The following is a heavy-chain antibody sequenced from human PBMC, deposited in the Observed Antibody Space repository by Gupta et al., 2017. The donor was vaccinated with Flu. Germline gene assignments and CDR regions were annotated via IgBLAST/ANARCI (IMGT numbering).Heavy chain of an antibody. V-gene: IGHV3-23*01. CDR1: GFPFSSYA. CDR2: ISGSGGST. D-gene: IGHD6-19*01. CDR3: ATRGEYSSGWYRYYFDY. J-gene: IGHJ4*02. Sequence: EVQLLESGGGLVQPGGSLRRSCSASGFPFSSYALRWVRQAPGKGLEWVSAISGSGGSTYYADSVKGRFTISRDNSKNTLYLQMNSLRAEDTAVYYCATRGEYSSGWYRYYFDYWGQGTLVTVSS.